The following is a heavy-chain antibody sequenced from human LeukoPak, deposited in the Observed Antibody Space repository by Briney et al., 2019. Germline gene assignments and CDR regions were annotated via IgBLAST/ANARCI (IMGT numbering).Heavy chain of an antibody. CDR3: AREGAIVGNAFDL. CDR2: ISSSSSTI. J-gene: IGHJ3*01. Sequence: GGSLRLSCAASGFSFSSYSMNWVRQAPGKGLEWGSYISSSSSTIYYAASVKGRFTISRDNSKKLLYLQMNGLRPDDTALYYCAREGAIVGNAFDLWGLGTMVIVSS. D-gene: IGHD3-16*02. CDR1: GFSFSSYS. V-gene: IGHV3-48*01.